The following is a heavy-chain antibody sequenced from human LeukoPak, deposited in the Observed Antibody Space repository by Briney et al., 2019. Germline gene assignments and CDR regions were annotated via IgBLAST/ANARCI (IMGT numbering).Heavy chain of an antibody. CDR3: ARVNYGSATKEDY. J-gene: IGHJ4*02. CDR2: IYYSGSA. D-gene: IGHD3-10*01. CDR1: GGSISSGGYY. V-gene: IGHV4-31*03. Sequence: ASETLSLTCTVSGGSISSGGYYWSWIRQHPGKGLEWIGYIYYSGSAYYNPSLKSRVTISVDTAENQFSLKLSSVTAADTAVYYCARVNYGSATKEDYWGQGTLVTVSS.